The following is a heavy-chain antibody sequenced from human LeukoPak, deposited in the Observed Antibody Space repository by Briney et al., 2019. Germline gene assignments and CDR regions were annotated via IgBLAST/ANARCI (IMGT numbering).Heavy chain of an antibody. Sequence: GGSLRLSCAASGFTFSSCAMSWVRQAPGKGLEWIGRIKSRTDGATTDYAAPVKGRFTISRDESKDTVYLQMNSLIIEDSGVYYCTGGSGTYVPFDYWGQGSLVAVSS. D-gene: IGHD3-10*01. V-gene: IGHV3-15*01. CDR2: IKSRTDGATT. J-gene: IGHJ4*02. CDR3: TGGSGTYVPFDY. CDR1: GFTFSSCA.